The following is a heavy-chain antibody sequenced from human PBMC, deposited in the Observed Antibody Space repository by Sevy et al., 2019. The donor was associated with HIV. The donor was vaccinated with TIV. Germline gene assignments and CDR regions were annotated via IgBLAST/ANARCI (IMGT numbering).Heavy chain of an antibody. V-gene: IGHV6-1*01. CDR2: TYYRSKWYN. CDR3: ARDPGYSSSWYGPRYYYYGMDV. CDR1: GDSVSSNSAA. Sequence: KQSQTLSLTCAISGDSVSSNSAAWNWIRQSPSRGLEWLGRTYYRSKWYNDYAVSVKSRITINPDTSKNQFSLQLNSVTPEDTAVYYCARDPGYSSSWYGPRYYYYGMDVWGQGTTVTVSS. J-gene: IGHJ6*02. D-gene: IGHD6-13*01.